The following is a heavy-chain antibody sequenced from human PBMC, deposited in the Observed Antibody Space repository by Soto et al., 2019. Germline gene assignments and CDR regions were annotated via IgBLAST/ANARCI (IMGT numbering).Heavy chain of an antibody. V-gene: IGHV1-18*01. CDR3: AKTGQPPYYYYGMDV. CDR1: GYTFSRYG. D-gene: IGHD7-27*01. CDR2: ISGYNGDT. Sequence: QGQLVQSGPEVKKPGASVKVSCKASGYTFSRYGISWVRQAPGQGLEWMGWISGYNGDTKYAQKVQGRVTMTIDTSTSTAYMALRSLTSDDTAIYYCAKTGQPPYYYYGMDVWGQGTTVTVSS. J-gene: IGHJ6*02.